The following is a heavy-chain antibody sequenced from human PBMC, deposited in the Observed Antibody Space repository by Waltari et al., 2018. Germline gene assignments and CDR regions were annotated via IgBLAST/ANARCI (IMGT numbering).Heavy chain of an antibody. V-gene: IGHV4-4*07. CDR2: IYTSGST. Sequence: QVQLQESGPGLVKPSETLSLTCTVSGGSISSYYWSWIRQPAGKGLEWIGRIYTSGSTTYNPSLKSRFTRSVDTSKNQFALKLSFVTAADTAVYDCARDLGSRYCSSTSCADDAFDIWGQGTMVTVSS. CDR3: ARDLGSRYCSSTSCADDAFDI. J-gene: IGHJ3*02. D-gene: IGHD2-2*01. CDR1: GGSISSYY.